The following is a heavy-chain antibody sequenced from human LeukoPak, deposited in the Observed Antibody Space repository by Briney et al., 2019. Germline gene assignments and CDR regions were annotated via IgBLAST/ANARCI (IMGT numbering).Heavy chain of an antibody. CDR3: ARDRYGYGGSFDY. Sequence: PGGSLRLSCSASGFTFSSFAMNWVRQAPGKGLEWVSIISGYGDTTYYADSVKGRFTISRDNSKNTLYLQMNSLRAEDTAVYYCARDRYGYGGSFDYWGQGTLVTVSS. V-gene: IGHV3-23*01. D-gene: IGHD4-23*01. CDR1: GFTFSSFA. J-gene: IGHJ4*02. CDR2: ISGYGDTT.